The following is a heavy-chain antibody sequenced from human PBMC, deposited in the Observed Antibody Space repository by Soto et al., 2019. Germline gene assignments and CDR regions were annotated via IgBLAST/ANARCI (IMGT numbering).Heavy chain of an antibody. J-gene: IGHJ4*02. CDR1: GGSISSGGYY. V-gene: IGHV4-31*03. CDR3: ARGTMTTVTTELGYGYFDY. Sequence: PSETLSLTCTVSGGSISSGGYYWSWIRQHPGKGLEWIGYIYYSGSTYYNPPLKSRVTISVDTSKNQFSLKLSSVTAADTAVYYCARGTMTTVTTELGYGYFDYWGQGTLVTVSS. CDR2: IYYSGST. D-gene: IGHD4-4*01.